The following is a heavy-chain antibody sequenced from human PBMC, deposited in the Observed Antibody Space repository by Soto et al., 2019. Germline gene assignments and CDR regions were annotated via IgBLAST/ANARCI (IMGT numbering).Heavy chain of an antibody. V-gene: IGHV4-28*03. CDR3: ARDYYYDSSGYKLREFDY. CDR1: GYSISSSNW. J-gene: IGHJ4*02. Sequence: SETLSLTCAVSGYSISSSNWWGWIRQPPGKGLEWIGYIYYSGTTYYNPSLKSRVTMSVDTSKNQFSLKLTSVTAVDTAVYYCARDYYYDSSGYKLREFDYWGQGTLVTVSS. CDR2: IYYSGTT. D-gene: IGHD3-22*01.